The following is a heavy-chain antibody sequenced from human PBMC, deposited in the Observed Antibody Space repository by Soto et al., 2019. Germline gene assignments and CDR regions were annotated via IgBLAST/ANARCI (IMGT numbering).Heavy chain of an antibody. D-gene: IGHD5-12*01. J-gene: IGHJ4*02. V-gene: IGHV3-23*01. Sequence: PGGSLRLSCAASGITFSSYAMSWVRQAPGKGLEWVSAISGSGGSTYYADSVKGRFTISRDNSKNTLYLQMNSLRAEDTALYYCAKDRVATLGPLFDYWGKGTLVTVSS. CDR1: GITFSSYA. CDR2: ISGSGGST. CDR3: AKDRVATLGPLFDY.